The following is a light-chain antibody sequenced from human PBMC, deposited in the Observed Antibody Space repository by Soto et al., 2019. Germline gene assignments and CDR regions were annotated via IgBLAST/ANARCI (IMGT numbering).Light chain of an antibody. Sequence: DIQMTQSPSTLSASVGDRFTITCRASQSISIYLNWYQQKPGRPPKLLIYAASSLQSGVPLRFSGGGSGTDFTLTISSLQPEDFATYFCQQSYSSPTFGQGTRLEIK. CDR2: AAS. CDR1: QSISIY. V-gene: IGKV1-39*01. J-gene: IGKJ5*01. CDR3: QQSYSSPT.